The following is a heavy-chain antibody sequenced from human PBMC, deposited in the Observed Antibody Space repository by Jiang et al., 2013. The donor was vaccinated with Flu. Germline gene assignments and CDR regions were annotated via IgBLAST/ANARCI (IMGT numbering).Heavy chain of an antibody. CDR3: ARAKAYYDFWSGYYSREKYYYY. Sequence: VQLVESGGGVVQPGRSLRLSCAASGFTFSSYAMHWVRQAPGKGLEWVAVISYDGSNKYYADSVKGRFTISRDNSKNTLYLQMNSLRAEDTAVYYCARAKAYYDFWSGYYSREKYYYY. V-gene: IGHV3-30*04. CDR1: GFTFSSYA. J-gene: IGHJ6*01. D-gene: IGHD3-3*01. CDR2: ISYDGSNK.